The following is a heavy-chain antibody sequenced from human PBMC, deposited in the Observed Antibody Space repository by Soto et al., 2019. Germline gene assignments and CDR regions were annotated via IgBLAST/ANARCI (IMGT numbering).Heavy chain of an antibody. Sequence: QMQLVESGGGVVHPGGSLRLSCTTSAVTFDAYNMHWVRQDPGKGLEWVALIRYDGSAQFYADSVRGRFSVSRDNSKNTLYLQLNSLRADDTAFYFCVKQFPGQDNWFESWGPGTLVTVSS. D-gene: IGHD2-21*01. V-gene: IGHV3-33*03. CDR3: VKQFPGQDNWFES. CDR2: IRYDGSAQ. J-gene: IGHJ5*01. CDR1: AVTFDAYN.